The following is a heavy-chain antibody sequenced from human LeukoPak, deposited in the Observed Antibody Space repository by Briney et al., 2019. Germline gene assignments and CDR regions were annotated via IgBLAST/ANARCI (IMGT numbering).Heavy chain of an antibody. Sequence: SVKVSCKPSGGTFSSYAISWVRQAPGHGLEWMGRIIPIFGTANYAQKFQRRVTITTDESTSTAYMLLSRLRSEDTAVYYCARGGYYYDSSGYHSPLDYWGQGTLVTVSS. V-gene: IGHV1-69*05. CDR3: ARGGYYYDSSGYHSPLDY. J-gene: IGHJ4*02. D-gene: IGHD3-22*01. CDR2: IIPIFGTA. CDR1: GGTFSSYA.